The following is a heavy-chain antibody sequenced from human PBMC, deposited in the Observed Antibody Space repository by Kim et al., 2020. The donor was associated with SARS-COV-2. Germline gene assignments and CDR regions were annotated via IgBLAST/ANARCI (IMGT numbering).Heavy chain of an antibody. V-gene: IGHV3-33*01. Sequence: YYANAVTGRFTTPRDNSRNTLYLQMNSLRAEDTAVYYCARDTRDYYGMDVWGQGTTVTVSS. J-gene: IGHJ6*02. CDR3: ARDTRDYYGMDV.